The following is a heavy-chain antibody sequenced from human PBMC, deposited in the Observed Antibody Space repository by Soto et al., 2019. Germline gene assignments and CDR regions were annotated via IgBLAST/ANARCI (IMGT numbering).Heavy chain of an antibody. Sequence: GGSLRLSCAASGFTFSSYWMHWVRQAPGKGLVWVSRINSDGSSTSYADSVKGRFTISRDNAKNTLYLQMNSLRAEDTALYYCASVAWFGEADAFDIWGQGTMVTVSS. D-gene: IGHD3-10*01. CDR1: GFTFSSYW. CDR2: INSDGSST. CDR3: ASVAWFGEADAFDI. V-gene: IGHV3-74*01. J-gene: IGHJ3*02.